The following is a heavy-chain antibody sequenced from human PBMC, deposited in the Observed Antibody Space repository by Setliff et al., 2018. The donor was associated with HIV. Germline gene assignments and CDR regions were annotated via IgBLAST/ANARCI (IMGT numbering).Heavy chain of an antibody. J-gene: IGHJ4*02. Sequence: TSETLSLTCTVSGGSITRTPYYWGWIRQPPGKGLEWIGSIHHSGTAYDNPSLKSRVTISVDPSKNQILLRLSSVTAADTAVYYCARLSGGMVPNYWGQGTLVT. V-gene: IGHV4-39*01. CDR3: ARLSGGMVPNY. CDR2: IHHSGTA. D-gene: IGHD3-10*01. CDR1: GGSITRTPYY.